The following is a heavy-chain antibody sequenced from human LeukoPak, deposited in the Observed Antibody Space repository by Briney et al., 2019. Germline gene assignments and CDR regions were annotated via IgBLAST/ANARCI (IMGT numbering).Heavy chain of an antibody. CDR3: ARAPDYYDSSGLPDY. V-gene: IGHV4-30-4*01. D-gene: IGHD3-22*01. J-gene: IGHJ4*02. CDR2: IYYSGST. CDR1: GGSISSGDYY. Sequence: SQTLSLTCTVSGGSISSGDYYWSWTRQPPGKGLEWIGYIYYSGSTYYNPSLKSRVTISVDTSKNRFSLKLSSVTAADTAVYYCARAPDYYDSSGLPDYWGQGTLVTVSS.